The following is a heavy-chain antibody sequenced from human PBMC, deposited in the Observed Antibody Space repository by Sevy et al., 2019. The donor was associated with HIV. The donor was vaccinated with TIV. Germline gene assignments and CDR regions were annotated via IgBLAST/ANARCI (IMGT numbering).Heavy chain of an antibody. J-gene: IGHJ4*02. Sequence: GGSLRLSCAASGFSFNNHWMSWVRQAPEKGLEWVANIKHDGSEKYYADSLEGRFAVSRDNAKNSLFLQINSLRVEDTAVYFCARLPTGLQFFNYLLSTYFDSWGQGTLVTVSS. CDR3: ARLPTGLQFFNYLLSTYFDS. CDR1: GFSFNNHW. V-gene: IGHV3-7*01. D-gene: IGHD3-9*01. CDR2: IKHDGSEK.